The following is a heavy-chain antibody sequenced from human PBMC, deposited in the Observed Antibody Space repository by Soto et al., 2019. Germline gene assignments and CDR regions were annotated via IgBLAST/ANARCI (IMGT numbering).Heavy chain of an antibody. Sequence: EVQLEESGGALVQPGRSLRLSCAASGFTFDDYAMHWVRQVLGKGLEWVSSISWNSGNIGYADSVKGRFTTSRDNDKNSLYLQMNSLRPEDTALYYCVRSKGGYSYGTPFDYWGQGTLVTVS. D-gene: IGHD5-18*01. CDR1: GFTFDDYA. J-gene: IGHJ4*02. CDR3: VRSKGGYSYGTPFDY. CDR2: ISWNSGNI. V-gene: IGHV3-9*01.